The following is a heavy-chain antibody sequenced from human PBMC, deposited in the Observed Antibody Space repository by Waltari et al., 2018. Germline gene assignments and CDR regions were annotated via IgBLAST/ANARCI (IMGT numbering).Heavy chain of an antibody. CDR1: GGSISRYY. V-gene: IGHV4-59*01. Sequence: QVQLQESGPGLVKPSETLSLTCTVSGGSISRYYWSWIRQPPGKGLEWIGYIYYSGSTNYNPSLKSRVTISVDTSKNQFSLKLSSVTAADTAVYYCARGWGSGAFDYWGQGTLVTVSS. J-gene: IGHJ4*02. CDR2: IYYSGST. D-gene: IGHD6-19*01. CDR3: ARGWGSGAFDY.